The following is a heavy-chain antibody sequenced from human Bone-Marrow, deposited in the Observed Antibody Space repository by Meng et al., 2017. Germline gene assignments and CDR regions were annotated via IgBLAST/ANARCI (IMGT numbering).Heavy chain of an antibody. CDR2: IIPIFGTA. CDR1: GGTFSSYA. J-gene: IGHJ6*02. V-gene: IGHV1-69*13. CDR3: ARSTMGYSYGYYYYYGMDV. Sequence: SVKVSCKPSGGTFSSYAISWVRQAPGQGLEWMGGIIPIFGTANYAQKFQGRVTITADESTSTAYMELSSLRSGDTAVYYCARSTMGYSYGYYYYYGMDVWGQGTTVTVSS. D-gene: IGHD5-18*01.